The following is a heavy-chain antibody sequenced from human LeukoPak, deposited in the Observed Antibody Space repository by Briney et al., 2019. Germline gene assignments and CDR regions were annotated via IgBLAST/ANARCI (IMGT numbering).Heavy chain of an antibody. Sequence: SETLSLTCTVSGGSISSYYWSWIRQPAGKGLEWIGRIYTSGSTNYNPSLKSRVTMSVDTSKNQFSLKLSSVTAADTAVYYCARVAVAGAYYYGMDVWGQGTTVTVSS. V-gene: IGHV4-4*07. D-gene: IGHD6-19*01. J-gene: IGHJ6*02. CDR3: ARVAVAGAYYYGMDV. CDR1: GGSISSYY. CDR2: IYTSGST.